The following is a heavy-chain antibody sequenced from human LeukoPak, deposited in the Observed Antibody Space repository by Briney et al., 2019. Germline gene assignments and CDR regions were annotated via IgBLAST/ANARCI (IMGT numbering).Heavy chain of an antibody. D-gene: IGHD3-10*01. Sequence: GGSLRLSCAASGFTFSSYAMSWVRQAPGKGLEWVSAISGSGGSTYYADSVKGRFTISRDNSKNTLYLQMSSLRAEDTAVYYCAKVGDYYGSGKFSNFDYWGQGTLVHVSS. CDR1: GFTFSSYA. J-gene: IGHJ4*02. CDR2: ISGSGGST. V-gene: IGHV3-23*01. CDR3: AKVGDYYGSGKFSNFDY.